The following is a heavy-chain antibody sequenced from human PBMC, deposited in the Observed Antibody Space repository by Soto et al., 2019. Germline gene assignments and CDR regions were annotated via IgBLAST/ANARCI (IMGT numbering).Heavy chain of an antibody. D-gene: IGHD2-2*01. CDR1: GYTFTSYA. V-gene: IGHV1-3*01. Sequence: ASVKVSCKASGYTFTSYAMHWVRQAPGQRLEWMGWINAGNGNTKYSQKFQGRVTITGDTSASTAYMELSSLRSEDTAVYYCARGYCSSTSCYPDYWGQGTLVTVSS. CDR2: INAGNGNT. CDR3: ARGYCSSTSCYPDY. J-gene: IGHJ4*02.